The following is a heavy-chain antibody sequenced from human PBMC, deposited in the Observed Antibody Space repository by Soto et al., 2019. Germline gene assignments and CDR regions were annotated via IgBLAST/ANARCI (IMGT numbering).Heavy chain of an antibody. V-gene: IGHV1-46*01. Sequence: QVQLVQSGAEVKKPGASVKLSCKASGYTFSTYYIHWVRQAPGQGLEWMGIIKPSSGSTTYAQKFQGRVTMTRDMSTSTVYMDLSSLRSEDTAVYYCARVKVGGLEGRFAYYHDMDVWGQGTTVTVSS. J-gene: IGHJ6*02. CDR3: ARVKVGGLEGRFAYYHDMDV. D-gene: IGHD1-1*01. CDR1: GYTFSTYY. CDR2: IKPSSGST.